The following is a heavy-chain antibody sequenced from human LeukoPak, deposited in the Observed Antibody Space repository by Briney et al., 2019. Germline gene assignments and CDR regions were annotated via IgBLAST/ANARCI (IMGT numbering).Heavy chain of an antibody. D-gene: IGHD5-12*01. V-gene: IGHV3-23*01. CDR1: RFTFNSYA. CDR3: ARNENSGWGYFDY. CDR2: IGGSNGIT. Sequence: PGGSLRLSCAASRFTFNSYAMSWVRQAPGKGLEWVSVIGGSNGITFYVGSVKGRFTISRDNSKDTLYLPMNSLRAEDTAVYYCARNENSGWGYFDYWGQGTLVTVSS. J-gene: IGHJ4*02.